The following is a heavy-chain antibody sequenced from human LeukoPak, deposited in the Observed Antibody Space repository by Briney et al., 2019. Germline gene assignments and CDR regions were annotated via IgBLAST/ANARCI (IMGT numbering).Heavy chain of an antibody. CDR3: ARTSLYGSGSYSDY. V-gene: IGHV4-30-2*01. CDR2: IYHSGST. Sequence: PSQTPSLTCAVSGGSISSGGYSWSWIRQPPGKGLEWIGYIYHSGSTYYNPSLKSRVTISVDRSKNQFSLKLSSVTAADTAVYYCARTSLYGSGSYSDYWGQGTLVTVSS. CDR1: GGSISSGGYS. D-gene: IGHD3-10*01. J-gene: IGHJ4*02.